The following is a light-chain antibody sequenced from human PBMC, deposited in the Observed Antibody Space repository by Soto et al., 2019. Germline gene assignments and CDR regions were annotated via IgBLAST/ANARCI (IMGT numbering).Light chain of an antibody. CDR1: SSDVGSYNL. V-gene: IGLV2-23*01. CDR3: CSYAGGTSPVS. Sequence: QSVLTQPASVSGSPGQSITISCTGASSDVGSYNLVSWYQQHPGKAPKLIIYEGNKRPSGISNRFSGSKSDNTASLTISGLQAEDEADYYCCSYAGGTSPVSFVGGTKLTVL. J-gene: IGLJ2*01. CDR2: EGN.